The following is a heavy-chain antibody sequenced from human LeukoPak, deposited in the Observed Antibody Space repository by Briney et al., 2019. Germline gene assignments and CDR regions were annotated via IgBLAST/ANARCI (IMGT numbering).Heavy chain of an antibody. D-gene: IGHD4-23*01. J-gene: IGHJ3*02. CDR1: GGSISSYY. V-gene: IGHV4-59*12. CDR2: IYYSGST. Sequence: SETLSLTCTVSGGSISSYYWSWIRQPPGKGLEWIGYIYYSGSTNYNPSLKSRVTISVDTSKNQFSLKLSSVTAADTAVYYCARRSAVGATVVTKDAFDIWGQGTMVTVSS. CDR3: ARRSAVGATVVTKDAFDI.